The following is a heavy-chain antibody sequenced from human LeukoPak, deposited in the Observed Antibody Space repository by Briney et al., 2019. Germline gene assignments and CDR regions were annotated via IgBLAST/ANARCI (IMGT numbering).Heavy chain of an antibody. CDR2: IYYSGSA. CDR1: GGSISSSSYY. Sequence: SETLSLTCTVSGGSISSSSYYWGWIRQPPGKGLEWIGSIYYSGSAYYNPSLKSRVTISVDTSKNQFSLKLSSVTAADTAVYYCARQQYDFWSGDYGPHGVDPWGQGTLVTVSS. D-gene: IGHD3-3*01. CDR3: ARQQYDFWSGDYGPHGVDP. V-gene: IGHV4-39*01. J-gene: IGHJ5*02.